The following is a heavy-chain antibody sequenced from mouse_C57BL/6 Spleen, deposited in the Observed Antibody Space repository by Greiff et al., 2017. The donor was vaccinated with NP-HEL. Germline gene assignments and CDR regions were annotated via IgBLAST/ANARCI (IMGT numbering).Heavy chain of an antibody. D-gene: IGHD2-5*01. CDR3: ARTLYYSNYGAWFAY. V-gene: IGHV1-52*01. J-gene: IGHJ3*01. CDR2: LDPSDSAP. Sequence: QVQLQQPGAELVRPGSSVKLSCKASGYTFTSYWMHWVKQRPIQGLEWIGNLDPSDSAPHYNPKFKDTATLTVDKSSSTAYMQLSSLTSEDSAVYYWARTLYYSNYGAWFAYWGQGTLVTVSA. CDR1: GYTFTSYW.